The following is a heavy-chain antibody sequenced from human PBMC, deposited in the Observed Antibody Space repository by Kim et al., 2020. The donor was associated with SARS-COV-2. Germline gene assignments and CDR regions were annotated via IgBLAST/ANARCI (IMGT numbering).Heavy chain of an antibody. CDR2: IYTSGST. D-gene: IGHD6-6*01. CDR3: ARGSASSSPYTGYYYYGMDV. V-gene: IGHV4-4*07. CDR1: GGSISSYY. Sequence: SETLSLTCTVSGGSISSYYWSWIRQPAGKGLEWIGRIYTSGSTNYNPSLKSRVTMSVDTSKNQFSLKLSSVTAADTAVYYCARGSASSSPYTGYYYYGMDVWGQGTTVTVSS. J-gene: IGHJ6*02.